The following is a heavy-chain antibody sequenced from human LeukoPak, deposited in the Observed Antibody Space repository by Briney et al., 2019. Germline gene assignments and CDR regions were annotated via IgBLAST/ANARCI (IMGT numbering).Heavy chain of an antibody. D-gene: IGHD3-22*01. CDR2: ISGSGGST. CDR3: EKVQITMIVVVIVGFDY. Sequence: GGSLRLSCAAAGFTFSSYAMSWVRQAPGKGLEWVSAISGSGGSTYYADSVKGRFTISRDNDKNTLYLKMNSLRAEDTDVYYCEKVQITMIVVVIVGFDYWGQGTLVTVSS. V-gene: IGHV3-23*01. J-gene: IGHJ4*02. CDR1: GFTFSSYA.